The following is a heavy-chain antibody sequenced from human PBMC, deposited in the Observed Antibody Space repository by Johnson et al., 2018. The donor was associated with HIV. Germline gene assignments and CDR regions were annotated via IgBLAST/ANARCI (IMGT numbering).Heavy chain of an antibody. V-gene: IGHV3-30*04. Sequence: QVQLVESGGGVVQPGRSLRLSCAASGFTFSNYAVHWLRQTPGKGLEWVAVISYDGTKKYYADSVKGRFTISRDNSKTTLYLQMNSLRAGDTAVYFCARGKDMAGTGAFDIWGQGTMVTVSS. D-gene: IGHD6-19*01. CDR1: GFTFSNYA. CDR2: ISYDGTKK. J-gene: IGHJ3*02. CDR3: ARGKDMAGTGAFDI.